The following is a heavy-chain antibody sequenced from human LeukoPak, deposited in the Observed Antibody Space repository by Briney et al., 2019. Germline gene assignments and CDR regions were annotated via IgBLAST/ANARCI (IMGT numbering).Heavy chain of an antibody. CDR1: GGSISSSSYY. J-gene: IGHJ4*02. D-gene: IGHD5-24*01. Sequence: PSETLSLTCTVSGGSISSSSYYWSWIRQPPGKGLEWIGYIYYSGGINYNPSLKSRLTISVDTSKNQFSLKLSSVSAADTAVYYCATVVGDGYSDYWGQGTLVTVSS. V-gene: IGHV4-61*01. CDR3: ATVVGDGYSDY. CDR2: IYYSGGI.